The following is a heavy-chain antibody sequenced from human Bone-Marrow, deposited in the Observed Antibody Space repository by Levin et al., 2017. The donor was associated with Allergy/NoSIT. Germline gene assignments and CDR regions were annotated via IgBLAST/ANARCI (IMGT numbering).Heavy chain of an antibody. Sequence: GGSLRLSCSVSGFTFEIYGMNWVRQAPGMRLEWVSHISASGSPTYYADPVRGRFTISRDNAKQSLYLQMTSLRVEDTAVYYCARGLFDFWGQGALVTVSS. CDR2: ISASGSPT. CDR1: GFTFEIYG. V-gene: IGHV3-48*04. J-gene: IGHJ4*02. CDR3: ARGLFDF. D-gene: IGHD5-12*01.